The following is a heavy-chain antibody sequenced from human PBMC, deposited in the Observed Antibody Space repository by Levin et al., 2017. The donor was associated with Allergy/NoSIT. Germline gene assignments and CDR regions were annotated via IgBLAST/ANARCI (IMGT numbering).Heavy chain of an antibody. CDR3: ARLLSQGTTVTISDY. V-gene: IGHV1-2*06. CDR1: GYTFTGYY. J-gene: IGHJ4*02. D-gene: IGHD4-17*01. Sequence: GESLKISCKASGYTFTGYYMHWVRQAPGQGLEWMGRINPNSGGTNYAQKFQGRVTMTRDTSISTAYMELSRLRSDDTAVYYCARLLSQGTTVTISDYWGQGTLVTVSS. CDR2: INPNSGGT.